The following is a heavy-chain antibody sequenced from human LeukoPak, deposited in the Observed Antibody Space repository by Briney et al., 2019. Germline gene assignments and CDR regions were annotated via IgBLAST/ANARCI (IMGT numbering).Heavy chain of an antibody. J-gene: IGHJ3*02. CDR2: INHSGST. Sequence: SETLSLTCPVYGGSFSGYYWSWIRQPPGKGLEWIGEINHSGSTNYNPSLKSRVTISVDTSKNQFSLKLTSVTAADTAVYCARGPHWVTGDYDAFDIWGQGTMVTVSS. CDR1: GGSFSGYY. V-gene: IGHV4-34*01. D-gene: IGHD4-17*01. CDR3: ARGPHWVTGDYDAFDI.